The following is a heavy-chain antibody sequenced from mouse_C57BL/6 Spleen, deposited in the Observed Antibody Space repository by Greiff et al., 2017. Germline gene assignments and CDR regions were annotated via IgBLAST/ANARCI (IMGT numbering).Heavy chain of an antibody. CDR3: ARYVATVVERDFDV. D-gene: IGHD1-1*01. CDR2: ISYSGST. CDR1: GYSITSDY. Sequence: EVQLQQSGPGLAKPSQSLSLSCSVSGYSITSDYWYWIRKSPGNKLEYIGNISYSGSTYYNPSLKSRLSITRDNSKNQYYLQLNSVTTEDTATNYRARYVATVVERDFDVWGTGTTVTVAS. J-gene: IGHJ1*03. V-gene: IGHV3-8*01.